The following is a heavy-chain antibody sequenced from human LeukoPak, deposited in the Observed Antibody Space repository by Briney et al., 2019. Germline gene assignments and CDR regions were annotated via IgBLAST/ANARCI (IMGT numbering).Heavy chain of an antibody. CDR1: GFTFSSYG. D-gene: IGHD3-22*01. Sequence: GGSLRLSCAASGFTFSSYGMHWVRQAPGKGLERVAFIRYDGSNKYYADSVKGRFTISRDNSKNTLYLQMNSLRAEDTAVYYCAKDVYYYDSSGYSSYNWFDPWGQGTLVTVSS. V-gene: IGHV3-30*02. J-gene: IGHJ5*02. CDR3: AKDVYYYDSSGYSSYNWFDP. CDR2: IRYDGSNK.